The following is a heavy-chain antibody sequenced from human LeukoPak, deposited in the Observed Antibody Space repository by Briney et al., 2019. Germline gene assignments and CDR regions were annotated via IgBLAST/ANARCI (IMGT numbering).Heavy chain of an antibody. Sequence: SETLSLTCTVSGGSTSSTSYYWGWIRQPPGKGLEWIGTIYYSGSTYYNPSLKSRVTLSVDTSKNQFSLKLSSVTAADTAVYYCARGSEQQQLSYYYYYGMDVWGQGTTVTVSS. CDR3: ARGSEQQQLSYYYYYGMDV. CDR2: IYYSGST. V-gene: IGHV4-39*07. CDR1: GGSTSSTSYY. D-gene: IGHD6-13*01. J-gene: IGHJ6*02.